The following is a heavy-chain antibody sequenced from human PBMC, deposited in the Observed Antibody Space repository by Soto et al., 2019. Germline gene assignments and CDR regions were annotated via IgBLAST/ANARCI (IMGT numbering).Heavy chain of an antibody. CDR3: WRGFFRPPPTPNLEK. V-gene: IGHV5-51*01. Sequence: GASLKISCQGFGYSFTSFWIGWVRQIPGKGLEWMGTINPVDSDTRYSPSFQGQATISVDKSITTAYLRWSSLQASDPATYYCWRGFFRPPPTPNLEKWGLEPLVTVSS. J-gene: IGHJ4*02. CDR1: GYSFTSFW. D-gene: IGHD7-27*01. CDR2: INPVDSDT.